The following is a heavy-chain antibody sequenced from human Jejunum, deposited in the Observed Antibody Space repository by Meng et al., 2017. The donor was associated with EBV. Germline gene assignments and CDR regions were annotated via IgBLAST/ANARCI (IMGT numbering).Heavy chain of an antibody. J-gene: IGHJ4*02. D-gene: IGHD5-24*01. Sequence: QVQLQGSGPGLVKPSGTRSLTCAVSGGSISTDNWWRWVRQPPGKGLEYIGEIHHSGSTKYNPSLKSRVTISVDKSNNHFSLKLSSVTAADTAVCYCARDRGVEDYWGQGTLVTVSS. CDR2: IHHSGST. CDR1: GGSISTDNW. CDR3: ARDRGVEDY. V-gene: IGHV4-4*02.